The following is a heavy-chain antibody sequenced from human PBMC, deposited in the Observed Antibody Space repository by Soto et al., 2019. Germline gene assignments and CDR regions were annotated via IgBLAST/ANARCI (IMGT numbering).Heavy chain of an antibody. V-gene: IGHV1-18*04. CDR3: ARVFGGLYDFHGWLIGWSDH. J-gene: IGHJ5*02. D-gene: IGHD3-10*02. CDR1: VYTCTDYV. CDR2: ISDYNGNT. Sequence: AAVNVSCKSTVYTCTDYVFNWVRQPAGQGLAGVGGISDYNGNTEYAKSHQGRVTMTTDTSTSTAYMELSSLRPDDTAVYYCARVFGGLYDFHGWLIGWSDHWGQGTLVTVSS.